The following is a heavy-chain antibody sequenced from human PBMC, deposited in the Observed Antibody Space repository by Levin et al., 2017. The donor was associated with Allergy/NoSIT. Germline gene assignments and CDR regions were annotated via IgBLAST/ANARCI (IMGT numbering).Heavy chain of an antibody. CDR3: AREASGEGLYYFYDGLDV. J-gene: IGHJ6*02. CDR2: ITWNDDTI. D-gene: IGHD4-17*01. Sequence: GGSLRLSCAASGFIFDDYVMHWVRQAPGKGLEWVSGITWNDDTIGYVDSVQGRFIISRDNAKNALYLEMESLRAADTATYYCAREASGEGLYYFYDGLDVWGQGTTVTVSS. CDR1: GFIFDDYV. V-gene: IGHV3-9*01.